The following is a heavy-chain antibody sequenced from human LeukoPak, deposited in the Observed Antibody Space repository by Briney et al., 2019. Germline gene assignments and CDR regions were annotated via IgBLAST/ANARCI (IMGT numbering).Heavy chain of an antibody. V-gene: IGHV1-2*06. J-gene: IGHJ4*02. CDR2: INPNSGDT. CDR3: ARDYCSSTSCLFGY. Sequence: ASVKVSCRASGYTFTGYHIHWVRQAPGQGLEWMGRINPNSGDTNYAQNFQGRVTMTRDTAINTAYMELSRLRSNDAAVYYCARDYCSSTSCLFGYWGQGTLVTVSS. CDR1: GYTFTGYH. D-gene: IGHD2-2*01.